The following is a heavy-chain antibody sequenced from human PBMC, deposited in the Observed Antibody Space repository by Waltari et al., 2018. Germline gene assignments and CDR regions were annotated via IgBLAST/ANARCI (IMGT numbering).Heavy chain of an antibody. CDR3: ARAFMITFGGVIVPPRFDY. V-gene: IGHV4-39*07. Sequence: QLQLQESGPGLVKPSDTLSLTCTVSGGSISSSSSYWGWIRPPPGKGLEWIGSIYYSGSTYYNPSLKSRVTISVDTSKNQFSLKLSSVTAADTAVYYCARAFMITFGGVIVPPRFDYWGQGTLVTVSS. J-gene: IGHJ4*02. CDR1: GGSISSSSSY. D-gene: IGHD3-16*02. CDR2: IYYSGST.